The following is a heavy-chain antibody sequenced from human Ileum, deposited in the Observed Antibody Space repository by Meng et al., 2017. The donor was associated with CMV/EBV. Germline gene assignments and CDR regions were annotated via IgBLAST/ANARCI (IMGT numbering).Heavy chain of an antibody. CDR1: GLSINGYW. CDR3: AREVTINYGASHFDY. Sequence: GGSLRLSCAGSGLSINGYWIHWVRQPPGKGLVWVSRISSDAGSTGYADSVQGRFTISRDNSKNTLFLQMHSLRAEDTAVYYCAREVTINYGASHFDYWGQGTRVTVSS. D-gene: IGHD4-11*01. V-gene: IGHV3-74*01. J-gene: IGHJ4*02. CDR2: ISSDAGST.